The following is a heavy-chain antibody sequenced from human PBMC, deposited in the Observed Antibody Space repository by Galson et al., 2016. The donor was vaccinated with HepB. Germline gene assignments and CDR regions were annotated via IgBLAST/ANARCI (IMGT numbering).Heavy chain of an antibody. CDR1: EFIFKDYW. CDR3: ARDNGKGGLVLTH. Sequence: SLRLSCAGSEFIFKDYWLSWVRQAPGKGLEWVANIDERGSEKYYVDSVKGRFTISRDNTKNSVFLQMNSLRVDDTAVYYCARDNGKGGLVLTHWGQGTLVTVSS. CDR2: IDERGSEK. V-gene: IGHV3-7*03. J-gene: IGHJ4*02. D-gene: IGHD2-8*01.